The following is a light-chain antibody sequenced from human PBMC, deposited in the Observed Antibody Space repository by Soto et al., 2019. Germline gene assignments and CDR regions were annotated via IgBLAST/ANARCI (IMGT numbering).Light chain of an antibody. CDR3: QQYGGSPPT. CDR2: GAS. CDR1: QSVYKNF. Sequence: EIVLTQSPGTLSLSPGERATLSCRASQSVYKNFLAWYQQKPGQAPRLLINGASNRATGIPDRFSGSGSGTDFSLTIDRLGPEDFAVYFCQQYGGSPPTFGGGTKVAIK. V-gene: IGKV3-20*01. J-gene: IGKJ4*01.